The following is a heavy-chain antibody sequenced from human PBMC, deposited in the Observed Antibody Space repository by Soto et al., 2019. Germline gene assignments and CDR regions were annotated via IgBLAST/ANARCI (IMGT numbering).Heavy chain of an antibody. CDR3: ARGGYYGSGSPAAFDI. J-gene: IGHJ3*02. V-gene: IGHV4-30-4*01. D-gene: IGHD3-10*01. Sequence: SETLSLTCTVSGGSISSGDYYWSWTRQPPGKGLEWIGYIYYSGSTYYNPSLKSRVTISVDTSKNQFSLKLSSVTAADTAVYYCARGGYYGSGSPAAFDIWGQGTMVTVSS. CDR2: IYYSGST. CDR1: GGSISSGDYY.